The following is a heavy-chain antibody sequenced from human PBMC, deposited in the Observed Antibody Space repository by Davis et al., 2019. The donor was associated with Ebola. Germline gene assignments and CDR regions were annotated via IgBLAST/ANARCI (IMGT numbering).Heavy chain of an antibody. CDR2: ISGSGGST. V-gene: IGHV3-23*01. CDR1: GFTFSSYA. Sequence: PGGSLRLSCAASGFTFSSYATSCVRQAPGKGLEWVSAISGSGGSTYYADSVKGRFTISRDNSKNTLYLQMNSLRAEDTAVYYCAKTWLVGEFYGMDVWGQGTTVTVSS. CDR3: AKTWLVGEFYGMDV. D-gene: IGHD6-19*01. J-gene: IGHJ6*02.